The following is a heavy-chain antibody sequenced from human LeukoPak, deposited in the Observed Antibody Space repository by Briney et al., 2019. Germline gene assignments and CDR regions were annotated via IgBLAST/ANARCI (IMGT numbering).Heavy chain of an antibody. CDR1: GFTFTDYY. CDR2: ISSSGSTI. J-gene: IGHJ4*02. CDR3: ARAAVGTETDYFDC. D-gene: IGHD4-23*01. V-gene: IGHV3-11*01. Sequence: PGGSLRLSCAASGFTFTDYYMSWIRQAPGKGLEWVSYISSSGSTIYYADSVKGRFTISRDNAKNSLYLQMNSLRAEDTAVYYCARAAVGTETDYFDCWGQGTLVTVSS.